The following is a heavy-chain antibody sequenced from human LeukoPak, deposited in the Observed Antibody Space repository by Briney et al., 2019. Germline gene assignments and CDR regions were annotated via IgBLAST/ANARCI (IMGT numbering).Heavy chain of an antibody. Sequence: GGSLRLSCAASGFTFSSYTMNWVRQAPGKGLEWVSSISRNSDNIYYADSLKGRFTVSRDNAKNSLYLQMNSLRAEDTAVYYCAKVKWELGPAAFDIWGQGTMVTVSS. CDR1: GFTFSSYT. V-gene: IGHV3-21*04. D-gene: IGHD1-26*01. CDR2: ISRNSDNI. CDR3: AKVKWELGPAAFDI. J-gene: IGHJ3*02.